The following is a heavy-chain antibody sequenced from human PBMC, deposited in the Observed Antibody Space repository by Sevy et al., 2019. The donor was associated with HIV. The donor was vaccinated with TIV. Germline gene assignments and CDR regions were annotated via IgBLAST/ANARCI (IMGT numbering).Heavy chain of an antibody. Sequence: RGSLRLSCAASGFTFSSYAMHWVRQAPGKGLEWVAVISYDGSNKYYADSVKGRFTISRDNSKNTLYLQMNSLRAEDTAVYYCARDQYSYAQGLTMVREPLDYWGQGTLVTVSS. CDR2: ISYDGSNK. V-gene: IGHV3-30-3*01. D-gene: IGHD3-10*01. CDR3: ARDQYSYAQGLTMVREPLDY. J-gene: IGHJ4*02. CDR1: GFTFSSYA.